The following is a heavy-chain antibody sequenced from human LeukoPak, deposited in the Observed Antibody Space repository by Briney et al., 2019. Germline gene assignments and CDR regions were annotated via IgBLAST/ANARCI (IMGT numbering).Heavy chain of an antibody. D-gene: IGHD3-22*01. CDR3: ARGVFDCYDSSGYFDY. CDR2: ISSSSSYT. CDR1: GFTFNNYS. Sequence: GGSLRLSCAGSGFTFNNYSMNWVRQAPGKGLEWVSSISSSSSYTYYADSVKGRFTISRDNAKNSLSLQMNSLRAEDTAVYYCARGVFDCYDSSGYFDYWGQGTLVTVSS. J-gene: IGHJ4*02. V-gene: IGHV3-21*01.